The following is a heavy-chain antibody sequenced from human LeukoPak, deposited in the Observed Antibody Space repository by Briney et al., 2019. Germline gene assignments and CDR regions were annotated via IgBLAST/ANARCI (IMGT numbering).Heavy chain of an antibody. Sequence: SETLSLTCTVSGGSIITYYWSWIRQPPAKGLEWVGYIYYSGSTNYNPSLKSRVTISVDTSKNQFSLKLSSVAAAATAVYYCARGGSSWVPFDYWGQGTLVTVSS. CDR2: IYYSGST. CDR1: GGSIITYY. D-gene: IGHD7-27*01. V-gene: IGHV4-59*01. CDR3: ARGGSSWVPFDY. J-gene: IGHJ4*02.